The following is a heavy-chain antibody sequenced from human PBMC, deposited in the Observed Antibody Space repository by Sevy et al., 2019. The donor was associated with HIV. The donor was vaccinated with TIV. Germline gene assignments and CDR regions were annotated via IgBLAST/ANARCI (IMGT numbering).Heavy chain of an antibody. D-gene: IGHD2-2*01. Sequence: GGSLRLSCAASGFTFSSYAMSWVRQAPGKGLEWVSAISGSGGSTYYADSVKGRFTISRDNSKSTLNLQMNSLRAEDTAVYYCAKDHRGRAIVVVPAAMFYWGQGTLVTVSS. J-gene: IGHJ4*02. V-gene: IGHV3-23*01. CDR3: AKDHRGRAIVVVPAAMFY. CDR1: GFTFSSYA. CDR2: ISGSGGST.